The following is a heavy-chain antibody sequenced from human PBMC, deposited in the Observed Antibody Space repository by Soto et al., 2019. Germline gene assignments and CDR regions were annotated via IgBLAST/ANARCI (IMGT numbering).Heavy chain of an antibody. CDR3: ARQEGLSTSCYIGGFEP. Sequence: PGGSLKISCKGSGYSFTNYWISWVRQMPGQGLEWMGRIDPSDSYTKHSPSFQGHVTISADKSISTAYLQWSSLKASDTAMYYCARQEGLSTSCYIGGFEPWGQGRLVSVSS. V-gene: IGHV5-10-1*01. D-gene: IGHD2-2*02. CDR1: GYSFTNYW. CDR2: IDPSDSYT. J-gene: IGHJ5*02.